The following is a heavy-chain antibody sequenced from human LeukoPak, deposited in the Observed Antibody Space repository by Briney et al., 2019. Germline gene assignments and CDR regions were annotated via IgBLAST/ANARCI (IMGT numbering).Heavy chain of an antibody. J-gene: IGHJ5*02. V-gene: IGHV4-59*01. CDR1: GGSISSYY. CDR2: IYYSGST. D-gene: IGHD4-17*01. Sequence: SETLSLTCTVSGGSISSYYWSWIRQPPGKGLEWIGYIYYSGSTNYNPSLKSRVTISVDTSKNQFSLKLSSVTAADTAVYYCARDYGDYWFDPWGQGTLVTVSS. CDR3: ARDYGDYWFDP.